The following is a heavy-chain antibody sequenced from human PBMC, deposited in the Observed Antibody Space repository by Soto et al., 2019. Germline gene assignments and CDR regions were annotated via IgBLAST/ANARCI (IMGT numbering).Heavy chain of an antibody. CDR3: AKDLLRPGRAYGMDV. Sequence: QVQLVESGGGVVQPGRSLRLSCAASGFTFSSYGMHWVRQAPGKGLEWVAVISYDGTNKYYADSVKGRFTISRYNSKNTLYLQMKSLRAEDTAVYYCAKDLLRPGRAYGMDVWGQGTTVTVSS. CDR1: GFTFSSYG. J-gene: IGHJ6*02. CDR2: ISYDGTNK. V-gene: IGHV3-30*18.